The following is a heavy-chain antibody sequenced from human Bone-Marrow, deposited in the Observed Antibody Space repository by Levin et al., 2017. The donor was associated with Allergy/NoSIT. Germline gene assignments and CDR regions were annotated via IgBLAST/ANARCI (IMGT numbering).Heavy chain of an antibody. J-gene: IGHJ6*02. V-gene: IGHV3-74*01. CDR1: RFTFSNYW. Sequence: PGGSLRLSCEASRFTFSNYWMHWVRQAPGKGLVWVSRINRDGSTTSYADSVKGRFTISRDNAKNTLYLQMNSLRVEDTAVYYCTREEILTGTNLAFYYYGMDVWGQGTTVTVSS. CDR2: INRDGSTT. CDR3: TREEILTGTNLAFYYYGMDV. D-gene: IGHD1-1*01.